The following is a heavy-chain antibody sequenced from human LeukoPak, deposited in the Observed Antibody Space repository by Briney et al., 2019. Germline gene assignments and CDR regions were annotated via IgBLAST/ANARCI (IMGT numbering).Heavy chain of an antibody. D-gene: IGHD1-26*01. J-gene: IGHJ4*02. CDR1: GYTLTSYA. CDR3: ARDRTRMGAFD. CDR2: INTNTGNP. Sequence: GASVKVSSKASGYTLTSYAMNWVRQAPGRGLEWMGWINTNTGNPMYAQGFTGRFVFSLDTSVSTAYLQISSLQAEDTAVYYCARDRTRMGAFDWGQGTLVTVSS. V-gene: IGHV7-4-1*02.